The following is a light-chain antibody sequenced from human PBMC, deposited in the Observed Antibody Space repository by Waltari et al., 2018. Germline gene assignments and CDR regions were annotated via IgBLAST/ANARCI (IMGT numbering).Light chain of an antibody. Sequence: QSALTQPASVSGSPGQSLTIPCTGTSSDMGDYNSVPWYQQRPGTAPQLMIFDVTNRPSGVSNRFSGSKSGNTASLTISGLRADDEAHYYCSSYSTTNTIVFGTGTKVTVL. V-gene: IGLV2-14*01. J-gene: IGLJ1*01. CDR1: SSDMGDYNS. CDR2: DVT. CDR3: SSYSTTNTIV.